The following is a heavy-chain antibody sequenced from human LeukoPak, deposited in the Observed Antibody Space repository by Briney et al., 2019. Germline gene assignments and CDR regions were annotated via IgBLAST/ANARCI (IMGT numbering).Heavy chain of an antibody. CDR3: ARGSCSGGSCYLYNYYHYMDV. CDR1: GGSFSAYY. Sequence: PSETLSLTCAVYGGSFSAYYWSWIRQPPGKGLEWMGEINHSGSTNYNPSLKSRATISVDTSKEQFSLKLSSLTAADTAVYYCARGSCSGGSCYLYNYYHYMDVWGKGTTVTVSS. CDR2: INHSGST. J-gene: IGHJ6*03. V-gene: IGHV4-34*01. D-gene: IGHD2-15*01.